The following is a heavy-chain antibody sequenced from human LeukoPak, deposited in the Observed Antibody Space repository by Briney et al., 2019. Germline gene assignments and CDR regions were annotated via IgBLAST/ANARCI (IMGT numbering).Heavy chain of an antibody. CDR3: ARDKSYGDSTDY. CDR1: GFTFSNYW. V-gene: IGHV3-7*01. D-gene: IGHD4-17*01. J-gene: IGHJ4*02. CDR2: IKQDGSEK. Sequence: GGSLRLSCAPSGFTFSNYWMSWVRQAPGKGLEWVANIKQDGSEKYYVDSVKGRFTISRDNAKKSLYLQMNSLRAEDTAVYYCARDKSYGDSTDYWGQGTLVTVSS.